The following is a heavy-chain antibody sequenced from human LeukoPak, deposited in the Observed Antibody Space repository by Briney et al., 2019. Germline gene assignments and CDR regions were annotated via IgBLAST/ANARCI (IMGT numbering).Heavy chain of an antibody. CDR3: ARHLARYSSSYYFDY. D-gene: IGHD6-6*01. Sequence: GESLKISCKGSGYSFTSYWIGWVRQMPGKGLEWMGIIYPGDSDTRYSPSFQGQVTISADKFISTAYLQWSSLKASDTAMYYCARHLARYSSSYYFDYWGQGTLVTVSS. V-gene: IGHV5-51*01. CDR2: IYPGDSDT. J-gene: IGHJ4*02. CDR1: GYSFTSYW.